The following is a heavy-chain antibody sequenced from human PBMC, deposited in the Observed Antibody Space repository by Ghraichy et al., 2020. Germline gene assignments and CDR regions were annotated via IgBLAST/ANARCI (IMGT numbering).Heavy chain of an antibody. D-gene: IGHD2-2*02. J-gene: IGHJ5*02. CDR2: ISSSSSYI. Sequence: GGSLRLSCAASGFTFSSYSMNWVRQAPGKGLEWVSSISSSSSYIYYADSVKGRFTISRDNAKNSLYLQMNSLRAEDTAVYYCARDSGYCSSTSCYSWFDPWGQGTLVIVSS. V-gene: IGHV3-21*01. CDR1: GFTFSSYS. CDR3: ARDSGYCSSTSCYSWFDP.